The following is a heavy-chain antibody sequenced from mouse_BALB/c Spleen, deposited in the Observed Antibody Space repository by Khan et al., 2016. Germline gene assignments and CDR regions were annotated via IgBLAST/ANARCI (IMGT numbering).Heavy chain of an antibody. J-gene: IGHJ2*01. D-gene: IGHD1-2*01. Sequence: QVQLQQSGAELMKPGASVKISCKATGYTFSSYWIEWVKQRPGHGLEWIGEILPGSGSTKYNERFKGKATFTVDIFSNTDYMQLSSLTSEACAVYHCARLHYDFFDYWCQGTTLTVSS. CDR1: GYTFSSYW. CDR2: ILPGSGST. V-gene: IGHV1-9*01. CDR3: ARLHYDFFDY.